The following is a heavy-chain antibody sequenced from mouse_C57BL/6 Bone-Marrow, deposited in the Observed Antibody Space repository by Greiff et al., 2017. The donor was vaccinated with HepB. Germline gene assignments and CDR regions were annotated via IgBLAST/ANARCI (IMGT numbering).Heavy chain of an antibody. Sequence: QVHVKQSGAELARPGASVKLSCKASGYTFTSYGISWVKQSTGQGLEWIGEIYPRSGNTYYNEKFKGKATLTADKSSSTAYMELRSLTSEDSAVYFCARSDFLYGSSLDYWGQGTTLTVSS. CDR2: IYPRSGNT. CDR1: GYTFTSYG. V-gene: IGHV1-81*01. J-gene: IGHJ2*01. CDR3: ARSDFLYGSSLDY. D-gene: IGHD1-1*01.